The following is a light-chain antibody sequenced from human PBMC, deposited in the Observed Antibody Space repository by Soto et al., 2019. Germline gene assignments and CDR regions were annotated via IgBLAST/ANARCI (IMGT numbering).Light chain of an antibody. CDR2: GAS. CDR1: QSVSSRN. CDR3: QQYNNWPPWT. J-gene: IGKJ1*01. Sequence: EIVLTQSPGTLSLSPGEGVTLSCTASQSVSSRNLAWYQQKPGQAPRLLIYGASTRATGIPARFSGSGSGTEFTLTISSLQSEDFAVYYCQQYNNWPPWTFGQGTKVDIK. V-gene: IGKV3-15*01.